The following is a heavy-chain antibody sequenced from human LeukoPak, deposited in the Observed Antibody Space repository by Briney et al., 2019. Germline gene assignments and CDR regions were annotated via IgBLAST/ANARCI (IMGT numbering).Heavy chain of an antibody. CDR1: GFTFSSYE. V-gene: IGHV3-66*01. J-gene: IGHJ4*02. D-gene: IGHD6-19*01. Sequence: QPGGSLRLSCAASGFTFSSYEMNWVRQAPGKGLEWVSFIYSDNTHYSDSVKGRFTISRDNSKNTLYLQMNSLRAEDTAVYYCARILSGWYYFDYWGQGTLVTVSS. CDR2: IYSDNT. CDR3: ARILSGWYYFDY.